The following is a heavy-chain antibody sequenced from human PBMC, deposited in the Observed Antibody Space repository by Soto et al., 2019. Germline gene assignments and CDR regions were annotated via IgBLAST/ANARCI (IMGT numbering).Heavy chain of an antibody. D-gene: IGHD3-22*01. V-gene: IGHV1-69*01. CDR3: ARVPAVSGYYSDY. J-gene: IGHJ4*02. Sequence: QVQLVQSGAEVKKPGSSVKVSCKAYGGTFSSYAISWVRQAPGQGLEWMGGIIHIFGTANYAQKFQGRVTITEDESTSTAYMELSSLRSDDTAVYYCARVPAVSGYYSDYWGQGTLVTVSS. CDR1: GGTFSSYA. CDR2: IIHIFGTA.